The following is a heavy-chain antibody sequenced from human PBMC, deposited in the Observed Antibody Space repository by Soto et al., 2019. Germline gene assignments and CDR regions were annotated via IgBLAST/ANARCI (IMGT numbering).Heavy chain of an antibody. CDR3: ARDRGYTYGFDF. D-gene: IGHD5-18*01. J-gene: IGHJ4*02. CDR2: IKSDGTYT. CDR1: GFTFSNYW. V-gene: IGHV3-74*01. Sequence: GGSLRLSCAASGFTFSNYWMHWVRQAPGKGLVWVSRIKSDGTYTNYADSVKGRFTISRDNAESTLYLQMNSLRAEDTAVYYCARDRGYTYGFDFWGQGALVTVSS.